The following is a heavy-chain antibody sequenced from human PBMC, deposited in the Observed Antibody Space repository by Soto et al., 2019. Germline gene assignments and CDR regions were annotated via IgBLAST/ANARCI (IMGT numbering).Heavy chain of an antibody. V-gene: IGHV3-23*01. CDR3: AKDYRHYSSSGGPLFDP. D-gene: IGHD6-13*01. CDR2: ISGSGGST. CDR1: GFTFSSYA. J-gene: IGHJ5*02. Sequence: GGSLRLSCAASGFTFSSYAMSWVRQAPGKGLEWVSAISGSGGSTYYADSVKGRFTISRDNSENTLYLQMNSLRAEDTAVYYCAKDYRHYSSSGGPLFDPWGQGTLVTVSS.